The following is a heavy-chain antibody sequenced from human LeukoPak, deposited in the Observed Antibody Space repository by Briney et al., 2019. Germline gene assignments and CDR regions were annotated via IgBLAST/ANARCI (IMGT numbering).Heavy chain of an antibody. Sequence: GGSLRLSCQVSGFILSHYYMSWVRQAPGKGLEWVANIKEDGSEKYYVDSVKGRFTISRDNAKNSLYLQMNSLRAEDTAVYYCARGRGYCSSTSCSGVAFDIWGRGTMVTVSS. J-gene: IGHJ3*02. D-gene: IGHD2-2*01. CDR1: GFILSHYY. CDR2: IKEDGSEK. V-gene: IGHV3-7*01. CDR3: ARGRGYCSSTSCSGVAFDI.